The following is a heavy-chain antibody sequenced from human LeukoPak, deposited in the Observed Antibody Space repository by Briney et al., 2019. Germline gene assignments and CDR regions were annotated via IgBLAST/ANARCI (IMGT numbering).Heavy chain of an antibody. Sequence: GASVKVSCKASGYPFTDNYIHWVRQAPGQGLEWMGRVNPDSGGINYAQKFQGRVTMTRDTSINTAFVELRRLRSDDTATYYCARAQNYHDRSGYSDDTFDVWGHGTMITVSS. D-gene: IGHD3-22*01. J-gene: IGHJ3*01. V-gene: IGHV1-2*06. CDR1: GYPFTDNY. CDR2: VNPDSGGI. CDR3: ARAQNYHDRSGYSDDTFDV.